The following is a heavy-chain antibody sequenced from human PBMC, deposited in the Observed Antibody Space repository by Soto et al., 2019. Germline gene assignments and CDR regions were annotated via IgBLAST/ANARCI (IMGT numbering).Heavy chain of an antibody. CDR2: INHSGST. CDR3: ARAPERIAAAGIGWFDP. J-gene: IGHJ5*02. Sequence: PSETMSLTCAVYGGSFSDFYWSWIRQPPGKGLEWIGEINHSGSTNYNPSLKSRVTISVDTSKNQFSLKLSSVTAADTAVYYCARAPERIAAAGIGWFDPWGQGTLVTVSS. D-gene: IGHD6-13*01. CDR1: GGSFSDFY. V-gene: IGHV4-34*01.